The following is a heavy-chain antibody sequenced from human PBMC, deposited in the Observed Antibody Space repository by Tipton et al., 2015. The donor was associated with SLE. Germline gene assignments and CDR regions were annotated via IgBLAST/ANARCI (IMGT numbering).Heavy chain of an antibody. CDR1: GGSVSSGSYY. D-gene: IGHD3-22*01. J-gene: IGHJ4*02. CDR3: ARAPRRYDSSGYYFLLGPPPDYFDY. V-gene: IGHV4-61*01. CDR2: IYYSGST. Sequence: TLSLTCTVSGGSVSSGSYYWSWIRQPPGKGLEWIGYIYYSGSTNYNPSLKSRVTISVDTSKNQFSLKLTSVTAADTAVYYCARAPRRYDSSGYYFLLGPPPDYFDYWGQGTLVTVSS.